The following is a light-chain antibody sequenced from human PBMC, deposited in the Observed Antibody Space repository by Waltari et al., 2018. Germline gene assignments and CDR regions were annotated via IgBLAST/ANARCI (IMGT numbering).Light chain of an antibody. CDR1: SSHVGGYDS. V-gene: IGLV2-14*03. J-gene: IGLJ1*01. CDR3: TSFTSSRTYV. CDR2: DVS. Sequence: QSALTQPVSVSGSPGQSIALPCTGTSSHVGGYDSVFWYQQHPGKVPKLLIYDVSARPSGVSNRFSGSKSGNTASLTISGLQAEDEADYYCTSFTSSRTYVFGTGTKVTVL.